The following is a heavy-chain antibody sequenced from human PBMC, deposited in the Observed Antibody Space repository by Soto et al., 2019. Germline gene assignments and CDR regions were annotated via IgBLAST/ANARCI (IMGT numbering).Heavy chain of an antibody. D-gene: IGHD4-4*01. CDR1: GGSISSYY. CDR3: ASSATVTTPHYYYYGMDV. V-gene: IGHV4-59*01. CDR2: IYYSGST. Sequence: TSETLSLTCTVSGGSISSYYWSWIRQPPGKGLEWIGYIYYSGSTNYNPSLKSRVTISVDTSKNQFSLKLSSVTAADTAVYYCASSATVTTPHYYYYGMDVWGQGTTVTVSS. J-gene: IGHJ6*02.